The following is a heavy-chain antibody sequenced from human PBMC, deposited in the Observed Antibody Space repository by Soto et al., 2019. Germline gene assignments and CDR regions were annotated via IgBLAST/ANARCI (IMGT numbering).Heavy chain of an antibody. J-gene: IGHJ5*02. CDR1: GYSFTNND. V-gene: IGHV1-8*01. Sequence: GASVKVSCKASGYSFTNNDVSWVRQATGQGLEWMGWMNPGSGDTGYAQKVQGRVTMTRDISIATAYMELSSLRSDDTAIYYCARMATFGSLNWFDPWGQGTLVTVSS. CDR3: ARMATFGSLNWFDP. D-gene: IGHD3-16*01. CDR2: MNPGSGDT.